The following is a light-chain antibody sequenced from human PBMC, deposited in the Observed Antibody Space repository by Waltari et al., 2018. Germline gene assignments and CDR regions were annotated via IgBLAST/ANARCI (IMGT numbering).Light chain of an antibody. Sequence: QLVLTQSPSASASLGASVKLTCTLSSGHSSYTIAWHQQQPEQGPRYLMKVNNDGSHSKGDGIPDRFSGSSSGAERYLTISSLQSEDEADYYCQTWGTGIHVVFGGGTKLTVL. CDR3: QTWGTGIHVV. V-gene: IGLV4-69*01. CDR2: VNNDGSH. CDR1: SGHSSYT. J-gene: IGLJ2*01.